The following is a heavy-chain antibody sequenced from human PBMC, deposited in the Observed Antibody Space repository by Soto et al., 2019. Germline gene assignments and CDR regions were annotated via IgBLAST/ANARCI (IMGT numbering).Heavy chain of an antibody. V-gene: IGHV3-48*01. CDR3: ARLGVVAAT. Sequence: GGSLRLACAASGFTFSSYSMNWVRQAPGKGREWVSYISSSSSTIEYADSVKGRFTISRDNAKNSLYLQMNSLRAEDTAVYYCARLGVVAATWGQGTLVTVSS. J-gene: IGHJ4*02. CDR1: GFTFSSYS. CDR2: ISSSSSTI. D-gene: IGHD2-15*01.